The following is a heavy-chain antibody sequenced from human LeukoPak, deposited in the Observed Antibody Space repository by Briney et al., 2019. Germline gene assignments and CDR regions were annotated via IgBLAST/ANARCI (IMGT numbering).Heavy chain of an antibody. Sequence: GGSLRLSCAASGFTFSSYSMNWVRQAPGKGLDWVSYIRSSSNTIYYADSVKGRFTISRDNAKNSLYLQMNSLRAEDTAVYYCARDWLSMTTVTTGDYYWGQGTLVTVSS. J-gene: IGHJ4*02. CDR3: ARDWLSMTTVTTGDYY. CDR2: IRSSSNTI. V-gene: IGHV3-48*01. D-gene: IGHD4-17*01. CDR1: GFTFSSYS.